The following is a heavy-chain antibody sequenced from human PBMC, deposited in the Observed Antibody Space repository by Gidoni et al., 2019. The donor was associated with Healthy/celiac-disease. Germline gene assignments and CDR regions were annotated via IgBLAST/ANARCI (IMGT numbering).Heavy chain of an antibody. D-gene: IGHD2-2*01. Sequence: QVQLQQSRAGLSKPSETLSTPCTVSGGSIRSYYWSWIRQPPGKGLEWIGYTYYSGSTNYNPSLKSRVTISVDTSKNQFSLKLSSVTAADTAVYYCASHGTVPAAPARVWGQGTTVTVSS. CDR2: TYYSGST. CDR1: GGSIRSYY. J-gene: IGHJ6*02. V-gene: IGHV4-59*01. CDR3: ASHGTVPAAPARV.